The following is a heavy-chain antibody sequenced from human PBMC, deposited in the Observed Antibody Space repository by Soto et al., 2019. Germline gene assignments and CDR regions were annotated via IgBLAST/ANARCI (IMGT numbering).Heavy chain of an antibody. Sequence: QVHLVQSGAEVKKPGASVKVSCKGSGYTFTSYGITWVRQAPGQGLEWMGWISAHNGNTDYAQKLQGRVTVTRDTSTSTAYMELRSLRSDDQAVYYCARGRYGDYWGQGALVTVSS. CDR1: GYTFTSYG. V-gene: IGHV1-18*01. CDR2: ISAHNGNT. J-gene: IGHJ4*02. CDR3: ARGRYGDY. D-gene: IGHD1-1*01.